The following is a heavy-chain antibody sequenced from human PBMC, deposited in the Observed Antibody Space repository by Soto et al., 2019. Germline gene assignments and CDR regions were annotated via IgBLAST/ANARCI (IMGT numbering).Heavy chain of an antibody. CDR1: GYTFSGYY. J-gene: IGHJ6*02. CDR2: INPNSGGS. CDR3: ARSLTEGYCTITGCYTRPLYGMDV. Sequence: ASVKVSCKASGYTFSGYYIHWLRQAPGQGLAWMGWINPNSGGSNYAQKFQGRVTVTRDTPTSTAYMELSRLTSDDTAVYYCARSLTEGYCTITGCYTRPLYGMDVWGQGTTVTVSS. D-gene: IGHD2-2*02. V-gene: IGHV1-2*02.